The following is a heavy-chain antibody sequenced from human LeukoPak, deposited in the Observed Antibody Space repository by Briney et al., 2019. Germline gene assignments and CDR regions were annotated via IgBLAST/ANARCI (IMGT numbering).Heavy chain of an antibody. CDR3: ASTIVVVVAAKGGIDP. CDR2: IGISSNKI. J-gene: IGHJ5*02. V-gene: IGHV3-21*01. Sequence: GGSLRLSCAASGFTLRSYTMNWVRQAPGKGLEWVSSIGISSNKIYYADSVKGRFIISRDNSKNTLYLQMNSLRAEDTAVYYCASTIVVVVAAKGGIDPWGQGTLVTVSS. D-gene: IGHD2-15*01. CDR1: GFTLRSYT.